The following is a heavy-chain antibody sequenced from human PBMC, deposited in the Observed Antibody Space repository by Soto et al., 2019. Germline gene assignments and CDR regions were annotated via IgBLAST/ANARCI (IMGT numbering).Heavy chain of an antibody. CDR3: ATTGRDYYGAGSSFDP. Sequence: QVQLVQSEAEVTKPGASVKVSCKASGYMFISYGISWVRQAPGQGLEWMGWISPHNGDTNYAQKFQGRVTMTTDTSTSTAYMEIRSVTSDDTAAYYCATTGRDYYGAGSSFDPWGQGTLVTVSS. D-gene: IGHD3-10*01. CDR1: GYMFISYG. V-gene: IGHV1-18*01. CDR2: ISPHNGDT. J-gene: IGHJ5*02.